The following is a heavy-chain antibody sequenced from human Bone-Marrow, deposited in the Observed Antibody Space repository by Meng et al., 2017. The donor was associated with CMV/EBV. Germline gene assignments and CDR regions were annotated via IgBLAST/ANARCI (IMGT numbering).Heavy chain of an antibody. CDR1: GFTFSSYA. CDR3: AKGGYYYGSIRFDP. Sequence: GESLKISCAASGFTFSSYAMSWVRQAPGKGLEWVSAISGSGGSTYYADSVKGRFTISRDNSKNTLYLQMNSLRAEDTAVYYCAKGGYYYGSIRFDPWGQGTRVTVSS. V-gene: IGHV3-23*01. CDR2: ISGSGGST. D-gene: IGHD3-10*01. J-gene: IGHJ5*02.